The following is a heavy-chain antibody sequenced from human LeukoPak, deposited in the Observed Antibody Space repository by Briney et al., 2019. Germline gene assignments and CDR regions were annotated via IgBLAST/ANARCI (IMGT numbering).Heavy chain of an antibody. CDR3: AREWGGDFWGGYPNWFDP. CDR1: GGSISSRSYY. J-gene: IGHJ5*02. CDR2: ISDSGST. D-gene: IGHD3-3*01. Sequence: SETLSLTCTVSGGSISSRSYYWGWIRQPPGKGLEWIGKISDSGSTYYSPSLRSRVTISIDMSKNQFSLKLSSVTATDTAVYYCAREWGGDFWGGYPNWFDPWGQGTLVTVSS. V-gene: IGHV4-39*02.